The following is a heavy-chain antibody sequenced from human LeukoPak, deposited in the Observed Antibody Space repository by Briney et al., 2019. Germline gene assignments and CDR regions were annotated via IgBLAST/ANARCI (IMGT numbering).Heavy chain of an antibody. J-gene: IGHJ5*02. CDR2: ISYDGSNK. D-gene: IGHD6-6*01. CDR1: GFTFSSYA. V-gene: IGHV3-30-3*01. CDR3: ASYSSSSGVWFDP. Sequence: GGSLRLSCAASGFTFSSYAMHWVRQAPGKGLEWVAVISYDGSNKYYADSVKGRFTISRDNSKNTLYLQMNSLRAEDTAVYYCASYSSSSGVWFDPWGQGTLVTVSS.